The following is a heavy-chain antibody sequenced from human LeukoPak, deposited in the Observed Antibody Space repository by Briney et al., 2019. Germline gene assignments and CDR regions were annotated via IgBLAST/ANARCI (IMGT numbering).Heavy chain of an antibody. D-gene: IGHD6-19*01. V-gene: IGHV4-61*05. CDR1: GGSISSSSYY. CDR3: ASRSIAVAGTFDY. CDR2: IYYSGST. J-gene: IGHJ4*02. Sequence: SETLSLTCTVSGGSISSSSYYWGWIRQPPGKGLVWIGYIYYSGSTNYNPSLKSRVTISVDTSKNQFSLKLSSVTAADTAVYYCASRSIAVAGTFDYWGQGTLVTVSS.